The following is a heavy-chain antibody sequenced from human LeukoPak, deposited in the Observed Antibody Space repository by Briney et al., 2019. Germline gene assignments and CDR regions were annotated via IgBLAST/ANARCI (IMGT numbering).Heavy chain of an antibody. CDR1: GGSISSSSSY. CDR2: VRYSGKT. J-gene: IGHJ4*02. Sequence: PSETLSLTCTVSGGSISSSSSYWGWIRQPPGKGLEWIGSVRYSGKTYYNPSLKSRVTMSVDTSKNPFSLRLTSVTAADTAVYSCARHYYDNSGLAYYFDYWGQGTLVTVSS. D-gene: IGHD3-22*01. CDR3: ARHYYDNSGLAYYFDY. V-gene: IGHV4-39*01.